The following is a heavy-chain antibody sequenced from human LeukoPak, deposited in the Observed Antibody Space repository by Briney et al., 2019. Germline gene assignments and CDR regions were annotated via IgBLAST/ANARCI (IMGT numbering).Heavy chain of an antibody. D-gene: IGHD6-6*01. CDR1: GGSISSYY. V-gene: IGHV4-59*12. Sequence: SETLSLTFTVSGGSISSYYWSWIRQPPGKGLEWIGYIYYSGSTNYNPSLKSRVTISVDTSKNQFSLKLSSVTAADTAVYYCARVTYSSSSMSLDGFDIWGQGTMDTVSS. J-gene: IGHJ3*02. CDR3: ARVTYSSSSMSLDGFDI. CDR2: IYYSGST.